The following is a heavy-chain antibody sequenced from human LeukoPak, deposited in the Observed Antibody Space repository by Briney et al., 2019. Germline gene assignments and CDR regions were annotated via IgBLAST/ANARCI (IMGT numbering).Heavy chain of an antibody. CDR1: GYTFINNW. CDR2: INPTGTGT. Sequence: ASVKVSCKASGYTFINNWMHWVRQAPGQGLEWIGLINPTGTGTLYAQKFQGRVTMARDMSTSTDYMELSSLRSEDTAVYYCARNNSVGDIAWWFDPWGQGTLVTVSS. CDR3: ARNNSVGDIAWWFDP. V-gene: IGHV1-46*01. D-gene: IGHD3-10*01. J-gene: IGHJ5*02.